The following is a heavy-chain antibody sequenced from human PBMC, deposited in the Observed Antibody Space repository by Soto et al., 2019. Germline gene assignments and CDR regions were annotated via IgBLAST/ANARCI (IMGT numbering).Heavy chain of an antibody. CDR3: ARDKGSIAASFDY. CDR2: IYYSGST. J-gene: IGHJ4*02. Sequence: TSETPSPPFPVSGGSISSYYWGWIPQPPGKGLEWIGYIYYSGSTNYNPSLKSRVTISVDTSKNQFSLKLSSVTAADTAVYYCARDKGSIAASFDYWGQGTLVTVSS. CDR1: GGSISSYY. V-gene: IGHV4-59*01. D-gene: IGHD6-6*01.